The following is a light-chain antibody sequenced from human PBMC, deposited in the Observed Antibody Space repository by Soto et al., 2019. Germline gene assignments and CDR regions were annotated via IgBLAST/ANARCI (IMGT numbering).Light chain of an antibody. CDR1: SGSIARNY. CDR3: QSYDSINPVV. J-gene: IGLJ2*01. V-gene: IGLV6-57*04. CDR2: EDS. Sequence: NFMLTQPHSVSEAPGKTVTISCTRSSGSIARNYVQWYQQRPGSAPTTLIYEDSERPSGVPDRFSGSIDSSSNSASLTISGLKTEDEAYYYRQSYDSINPVVFGGGTKLTVL.